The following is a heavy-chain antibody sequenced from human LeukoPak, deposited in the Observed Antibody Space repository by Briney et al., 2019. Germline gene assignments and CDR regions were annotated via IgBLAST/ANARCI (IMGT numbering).Heavy chain of an antibody. J-gene: IGHJ6*02. CDR2: FYSARST. D-gene: IGHD5-18*01. Sequence: GGSLRLSCAATGFTFSSYEMNWVRQAPGKGLEWVSVFYSARSTYYADSVKGRFTISRDNSKNSLYLQMNSLRTEDTALYYCAKEIQLRYYYYYYGMDVWGQGTTATVSS. CDR1: GFTFSSYE. CDR3: AKEIQLRYYYYYYGMDV. V-gene: IGHV3-53*05.